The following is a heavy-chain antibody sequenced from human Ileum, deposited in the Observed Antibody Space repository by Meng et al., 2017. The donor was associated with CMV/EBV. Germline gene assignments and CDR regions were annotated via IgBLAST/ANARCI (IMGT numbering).Heavy chain of an antibody. CDR1: GFSLTTSGMG. V-gene: IGHV2-5*01. D-gene: IGHD3-22*01. CDR3: AYRQAGAYYYETSAYYDWFDP. Sequence: SGPTLVKPTQTLTLTCTFSGFSLTTSGMGVGWIRQPPGKAPEWLALIYWNDDKRYSPSLRSRLTITKDTSKNQVVLRMTNMDPVDTATYYCAYRQAGAYYYETSAYYDWFDPWGQGTLVTVSS. J-gene: IGHJ5*02. CDR2: IYWNDDK.